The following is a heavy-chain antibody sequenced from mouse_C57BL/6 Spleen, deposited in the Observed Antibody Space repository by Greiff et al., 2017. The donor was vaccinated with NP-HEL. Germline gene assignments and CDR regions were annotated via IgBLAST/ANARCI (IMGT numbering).Heavy chain of an antibody. V-gene: IGHV1-47*01. CDR1: GYTFTTYP. CDR2: FHPYNDDT. D-gene: IGHD2-3*01. CDR3: AMGEDDDYYSWYFDV. J-gene: IGHJ1*03. Sequence: VLLVESGAELVKPGASVKMSCKASGYTFTTYPIEWMKQNHGKSLEWIGNFHPYNDDTKYNEKFKGKATLTVEKSSSTVYLELSRLTSDDSAVYYCAMGEDDDYYSWYFDVWGTGTTVTVSS.